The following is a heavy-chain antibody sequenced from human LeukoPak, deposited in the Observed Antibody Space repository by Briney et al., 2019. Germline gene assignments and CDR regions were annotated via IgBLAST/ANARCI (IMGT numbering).Heavy chain of an antibody. CDR2: IYSSGST. D-gene: IGHD3-22*01. CDR3: ASIYYYDSAPFDP. V-gene: IGHV4-61*02. CDR1: GGSISSGNYY. Sequence: PSQTLSLTCTVSGGSISSGNYYWSWIRQPAGKGLEWIGRIYSSGSTNYNPTLKSRVTISVDTSKNQFPLKLSSVTAADTAVYYCASIYYYDSAPFDPWGQGTLVTVSS. J-gene: IGHJ5*02.